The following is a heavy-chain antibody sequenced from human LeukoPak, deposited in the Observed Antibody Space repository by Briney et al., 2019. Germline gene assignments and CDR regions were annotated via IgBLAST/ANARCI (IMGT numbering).Heavy chain of an antibody. D-gene: IGHD3-16*01. CDR1: GFTFSSYA. V-gene: IGHV3-23*01. CDR3: AKRGNLGYFDY. CDR2: ISGSGDST. J-gene: IGHJ4*02. Sequence: GGSLRLPCAASGFTFSSYAMSWVRQAPGKGLEWVSAISGSGDSTYYADSVKGRFTISRDNSKNTLYLHMNSLRAEDTAVYYCAKRGNLGYFDYWGQGALVTVSS.